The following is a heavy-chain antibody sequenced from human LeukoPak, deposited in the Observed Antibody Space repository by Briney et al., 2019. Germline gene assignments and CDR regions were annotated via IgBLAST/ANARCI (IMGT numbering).Heavy chain of an antibody. D-gene: IGHD3-22*01. Sequence: SETLSLXCTVSGGSISSSSYYWGWIRQPPGKGLEWIGSIYYSGITYYNPSLKSRVTISVDTSKNQFSLKLSSVTAADTAVYYCVSGYYSNFDYWGQRTLVTVSS. CDR3: VSGYYSNFDY. CDR2: IYYSGIT. V-gene: IGHV4-39*01. J-gene: IGHJ4*02. CDR1: GGSISSSSYY.